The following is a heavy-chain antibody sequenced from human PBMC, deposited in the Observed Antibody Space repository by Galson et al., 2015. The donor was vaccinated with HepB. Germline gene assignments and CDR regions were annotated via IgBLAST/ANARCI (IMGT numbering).Heavy chain of an antibody. CDR1: GFTFSSYW. D-gene: IGHD5-18*01. J-gene: IGHJ5*02. CDR2: INSDGSST. V-gene: IGHV3-74*01. Sequence: SLRLSCAASGFTFSSYWMHWVRQAPGKGLVWVSRINSDGSSTSYADSVKGRFTISRDNAKNTLYLQMNSLRAEDTAVYYCARDLVDTAMDSWFDPWGQGTLVTVSS. CDR3: ARDLVDTAMDSWFDP.